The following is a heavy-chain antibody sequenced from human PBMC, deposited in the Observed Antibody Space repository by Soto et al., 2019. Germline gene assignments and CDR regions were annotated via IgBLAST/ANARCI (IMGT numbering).Heavy chain of an antibody. CDR3: VRDFR. CDR1: GFPFSNSW. CDR2: INGDGSST. J-gene: IGHJ4*02. V-gene: IGHV3-74*01. Sequence: EVQLVESGGGLVQPGVSLRLSCAASGFPFSNSWMSWVRQAPGKGLVWVSRINGDGSSTNYADSVKGRFTISRDNAMKTLHLQVNSLRVEHSAVYYCVRDFRWGQGTLVTVSS.